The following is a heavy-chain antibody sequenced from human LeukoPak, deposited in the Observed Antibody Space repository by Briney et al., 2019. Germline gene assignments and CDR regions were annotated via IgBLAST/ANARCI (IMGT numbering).Heavy chain of an antibody. CDR1: GFTFSDYA. V-gene: IGHV3-64D*09. J-gene: IGHJ4*02. D-gene: IGHD2-2*01. CDR2: ISSNGGST. CDR3: VKAGCSSTTCYGNC. Sequence: GGSLRLSCSASGFTFSDYALHWVRQTPGKGLESVAGISSNGGSTYYADSVKGRFTISRDNSKNTLYLQISSLRAEDTAVYYCVKAGCSSTTCYGNCWGQGTLVTVSS.